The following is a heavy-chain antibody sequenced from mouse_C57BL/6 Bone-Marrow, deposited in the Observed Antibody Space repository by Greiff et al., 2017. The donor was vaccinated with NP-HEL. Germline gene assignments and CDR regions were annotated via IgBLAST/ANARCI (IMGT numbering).Heavy chain of an antibody. CDR2: IHPNSGST. V-gene: IGHV1-64*01. CDR1: GYTFISYW. Sequence: QVQLQQPGAELVKPGASVKLSCKASGYTFISYWMHWVKQRPGQGLEWIGMIHPNSGSTNYNEKFKSKATLTVDKSSSTAYMQLSSLTSEDSAVYYCARVYYGSSPGYWGQGTTLTVSS. CDR3: ARVYYGSSPGY. J-gene: IGHJ2*01. D-gene: IGHD1-1*01.